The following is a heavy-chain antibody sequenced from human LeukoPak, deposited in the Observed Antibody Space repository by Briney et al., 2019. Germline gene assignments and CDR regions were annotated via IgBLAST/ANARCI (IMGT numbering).Heavy chain of an antibody. D-gene: IGHD1-20*01. Sequence: GGSLRLSCAASGFSFSTYATSWVRQPPGKGLEWVAAIRGIGGSTYYADSVKGRLTTSRDNSKNTLYLQINSLRAEDTAVYYCASFNWNRGPKQQYYYYYYMDVWGKGTTVTVSS. CDR2: IRGIGGST. CDR3: ASFNWNRGPKQQYYYYYYMDV. V-gene: IGHV3-23*01. J-gene: IGHJ6*03. CDR1: GFSFSTYA.